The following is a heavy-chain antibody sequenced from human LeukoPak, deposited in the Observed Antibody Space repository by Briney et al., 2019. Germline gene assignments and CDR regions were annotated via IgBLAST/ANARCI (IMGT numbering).Heavy chain of an antibody. D-gene: IGHD6-13*01. J-gene: IGHJ4*02. V-gene: IGHV3-23*01. Sequence: GGSLRLSCAASGFTFSSYAMSWVRQAPGKGLEWVSAISGSGGSTYYADPVKGRFTISRNNSKNTLYLQMSSLRAEDTAVYYCAKGLSSWYRPDYWGQGTLVTVSS. CDR2: ISGSGGST. CDR1: GFTFSSYA. CDR3: AKGLSSWYRPDY.